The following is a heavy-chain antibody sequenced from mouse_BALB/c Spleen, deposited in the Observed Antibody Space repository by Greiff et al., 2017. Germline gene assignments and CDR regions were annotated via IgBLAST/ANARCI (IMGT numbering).Heavy chain of an antibody. CDR2: SRNKANDYTT. J-gene: IGHJ1*01. V-gene: IGHV7-1*02. CDR3: ARDAPYYYGSSYFDV. D-gene: IGHD1-1*01. Sequence: EVMLVESGGGLVQPGGSLRLSCATSGFTFSDFYMEWVRQPPGKRLEWIAASRNKANDYTTEYSASVKGRFIVSRDTSQSILYLQMNALRAEDTAIYYCARDAPYYYGSSYFDVWGAGTTVTVSS. CDR1: GFTFSDFY.